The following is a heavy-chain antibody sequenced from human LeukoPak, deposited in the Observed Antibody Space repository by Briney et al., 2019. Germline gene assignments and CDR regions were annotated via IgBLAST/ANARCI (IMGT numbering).Heavy chain of an antibody. V-gene: IGHV1-8*01. CDR2: MNPNSGNT. CDR3: ARAPGYYGSGSYSNWFDP. Sequence: VASVKVSCKASGYTFTYYDINWVRQATGQGLEWMGSMNPNSGNTGYAQKFQGRVTMTRNTSISTAYMELSSLRSEDTAVYYCARAPGYYGSGSYSNWFDPWGQVTLVTVSS. D-gene: IGHD3-10*01. J-gene: IGHJ5*02. CDR1: GYTFTYYD.